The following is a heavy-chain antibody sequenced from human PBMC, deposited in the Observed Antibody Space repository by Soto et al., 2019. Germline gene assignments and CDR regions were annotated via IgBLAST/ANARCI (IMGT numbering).Heavy chain of an antibody. CDR1: GGSISSGSYY. Sequence: QVQLQESGPGLVKPSQTLSLTCTVSGGSISSGSYYWSWIRQLPGKGPEWIGYIYSSGSTYYNPSLKRRVTISVDTSKNQFSLKLNFVTAADTAVYYCATRTDYYYGSGSLGGMDVWGQGTTVTVSS. V-gene: IGHV4-31*03. J-gene: IGHJ6*02. CDR3: ATRTDYYYGSGSLGGMDV. D-gene: IGHD3-10*01. CDR2: IYSSGST.